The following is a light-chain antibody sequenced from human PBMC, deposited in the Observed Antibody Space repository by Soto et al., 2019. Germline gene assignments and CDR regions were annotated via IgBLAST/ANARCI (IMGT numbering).Light chain of an antibody. J-gene: IGKJ4*01. Sequence: EIVLTQSPGTLSLSPGERATLSCRASQSVSSSYLAWYQQKPGQAPRLLIYAASSRATGIPDRFSGSGSGTDFTLTISRLEPEDFVVYYCQQYGSSPPTLTFGGGTKVEIK. CDR2: AAS. CDR1: QSVSSSY. CDR3: QQYGSSPPTLT. V-gene: IGKV3-20*01.